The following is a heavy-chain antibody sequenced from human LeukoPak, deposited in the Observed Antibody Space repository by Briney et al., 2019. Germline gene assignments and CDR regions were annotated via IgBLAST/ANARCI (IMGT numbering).Heavy chain of an antibody. CDR2: LIGTGAGT. D-gene: IGHD6-25*01. J-gene: IGHJ6*03. CDR3: AKGSPASLYYCMDV. CDR1: GFSFSNYV. Sequence: PGGSLRLSCAASGFSFSNYVMTLIGTGAGTYYADSVKGRFTISRDNSKNTLYLQMNGLRAEDTAVYYCAKGSPASLYYCMDVWGKGTTVTVSS. V-gene: IGHV3-23*01.